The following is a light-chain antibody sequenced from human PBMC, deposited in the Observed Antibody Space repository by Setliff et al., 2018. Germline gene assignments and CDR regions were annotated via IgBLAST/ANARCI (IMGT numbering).Light chain of an antibody. V-gene: IGLV1-51*01. CDR2: VND. CDR3: GTWDSSLSAGV. J-gene: IGLJ2*01. Sequence: QSVLTQPPSVSAAPGQKVTITCSGSSSNIGNNYVSWHQQLPGTAPKLIIYVNDERPSGIPDRFSGSKSGTSATLGIAGLQTGDEADYYCGTWDSSLSAGVFGGGTKVTVL. CDR1: SSNIGNNY.